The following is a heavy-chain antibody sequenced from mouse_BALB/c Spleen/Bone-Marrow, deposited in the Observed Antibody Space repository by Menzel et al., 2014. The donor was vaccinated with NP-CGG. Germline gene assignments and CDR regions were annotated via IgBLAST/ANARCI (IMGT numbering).Heavy chain of an antibody. J-gene: IGHJ1*01. V-gene: IGHV1S81*02. CDR3: ARWNYYGSLYWYFDV. CDR2: VNPSNGRT. Sequence: VQRVESGAELVKPGASVKLSCKASGYTFTSYWMHWVKQRPGQGLEWIGEVNPSNGRTNYNEKFKSKATLTVDKSSSTAYMQLSSLTSEDSAVYYCARWNYYGSLYWYFDVWGAGTTVTVSS. CDR1: GYTFTSYW. D-gene: IGHD1-1*01.